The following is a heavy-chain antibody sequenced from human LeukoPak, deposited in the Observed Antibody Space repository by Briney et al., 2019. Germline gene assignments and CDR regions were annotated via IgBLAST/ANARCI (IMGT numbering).Heavy chain of an antibody. CDR2: INPNSGGT. CDR3: TSLSDAIESFGTRNY. CDR1: GYTFTGYY. Sequence: ASVKVSCKASGYTFTGYYMHWVRQASGQGLEWMGWINPNSGGTNYAQKFQGRVTMTRDTSISTAYMELSRLRSDDTAVYYCTSLSDAIESFGTRNYWGQGTLVTVSS. J-gene: IGHJ4*02. V-gene: IGHV1-2*02. D-gene: IGHD2-8*01.